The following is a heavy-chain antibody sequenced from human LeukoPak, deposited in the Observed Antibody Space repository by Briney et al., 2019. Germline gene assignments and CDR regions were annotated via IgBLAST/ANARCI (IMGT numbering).Heavy chain of an antibody. CDR1: GFTFSDYY. CDR3: ARAPPQPQWRLLG. D-gene: IGHD6-19*01. J-gene: IGHJ4*02. V-gene: IGHV3-11*04. Sequence: GGSLRLSCAASGFTFSDYYMSWIRQAPGKGLEWVSYISSSGSTIYYADSVKGRFTISRDNAKNTLYLQMNSLRAEDTAVYYCARAPPQPQWRLLGGGRGTRVTVS. CDR2: ISSSGSTI.